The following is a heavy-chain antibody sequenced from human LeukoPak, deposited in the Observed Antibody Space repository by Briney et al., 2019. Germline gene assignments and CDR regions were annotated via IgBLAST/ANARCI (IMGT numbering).Heavy chain of an antibody. V-gene: IGHV4-38-2*01. CDR1: GYSINSGYY. CDR2: IYHSGTT. CDR3: ARMSGSIFGVVYFDY. J-gene: IGHJ4*02. Sequence: SGTLSLTCAVSGYSINSGYYWGWIRQPPGKGLEWIGSIYHSGTTYYNPSLKSRVTISVDTSKNQFSLKLSSVTAADTAVYYCARMSGSIFGVVYFDYWGQGTLVTVSS. D-gene: IGHD3-3*01.